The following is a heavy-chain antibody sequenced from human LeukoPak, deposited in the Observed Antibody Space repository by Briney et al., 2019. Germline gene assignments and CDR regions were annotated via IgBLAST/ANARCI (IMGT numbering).Heavy chain of an antibody. Sequence: ASVKVSCKASGGTFSSYAISWVRQAPGQGLEWMGGIIPIFGTANYAQKFQGRVTITADESTSTAHMELSSLRSEDTAVYYCARGDHGDYVFRFWGQGTLVTVSS. CDR2: IIPIFGTA. CDR1: GGTFSSYA. CDR3: ARGDHGDYVFRF. V-gene: IGHV1-69*13. D-gene: IGHD4-17*01. J-gene: IGHJ4*02.